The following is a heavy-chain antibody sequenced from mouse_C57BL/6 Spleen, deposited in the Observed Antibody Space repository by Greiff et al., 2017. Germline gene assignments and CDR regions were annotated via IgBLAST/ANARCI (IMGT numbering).Heavy chain of an antibody. CDR1: GYTFTSYW. Sequence: QVQLQQPGAELVKPGASVKMSCKASGYTFTSYWITWVKQRPGQGLEWIGDIYPGSGSTNYNEKFKSKATLTVDTSSSTAYIQLSSLTSEDSAVYYCARDDPWYFDVWGTGTTVTVSS. J-gene: IGHJ1*03. D-gene: IGHD2-3*01. CDR2: IYPGSGST. CDR3: ARDDPWYFDV. V-gene: IGHV1-55*01.